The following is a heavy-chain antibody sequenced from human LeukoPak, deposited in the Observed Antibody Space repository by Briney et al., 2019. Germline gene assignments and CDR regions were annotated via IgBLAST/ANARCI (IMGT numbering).Heavy chain of an antibody. CDR2: IYHRGDT. D-gene: IGHD1-26*01. CDR1: GDSITTYY. V-gene: IGHV4-59*01. J-gene: IGHJ5*02. Sequence: PSETLSLTCTVSGDSITTYYWSWIRQPPGKGLEWIGYIYHRGDTKYNPSLQSRVTMSIDTSKNQFSLKLGTVSAADTAVYYCASGGSYFWFDPWGPGTLVTVSS. CDR3: ASGGSYFWFDP.